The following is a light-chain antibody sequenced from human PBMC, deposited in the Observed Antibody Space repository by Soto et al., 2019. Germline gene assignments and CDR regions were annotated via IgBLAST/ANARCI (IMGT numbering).Light chain of an antibody. CDR1: SSDVGAYDY. Sequence: QSVLTQPRSVSGSPGQSVTISCTGTSSDVGAYDYVSRYQHHPGKAPKVTIYDVSKRPSGVPDRFSGSKSGNTASLTISGLQADDEADYYCSSFVGPYTYVFGTGTKVTVL. V-gene: IGLV2-11*01. J-gene: IGLJ1*01. CDR3: SSFVGPYTYV. CDR2: DVS.